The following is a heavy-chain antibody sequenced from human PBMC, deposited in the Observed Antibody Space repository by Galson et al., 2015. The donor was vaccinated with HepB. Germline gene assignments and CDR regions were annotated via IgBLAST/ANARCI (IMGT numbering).Heavy chain of an antibody. CDR2: ISSTTTYT. V-gene: IGHV3-11*06. CDR1: GFTFSHYY. CDR3: ARCADDTTGYQPYFEY. Sequence: SLRLSCAVSGFTFSHYYMSWIRQAPGKGLEWISYISSTTTYTYYADSVKGRFTISRDNAKNSLYLQMNSLRAEDTAVYYCARCADDTTGYQPYFEYWGQGTLVTVSS. J-gene: IGHJ4*02. D-gene: IGHD3-22*01.